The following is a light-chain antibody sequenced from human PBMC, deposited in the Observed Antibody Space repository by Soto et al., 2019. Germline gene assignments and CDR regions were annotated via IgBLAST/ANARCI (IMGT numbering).Light chain of an antibody. CDR2: AAS. V-gene: IGKV1-39*01. CDR1: QTISTY. CDR3: QQSYNTPIT. J-gene: IGKJ2*01. Sequence: DIQMTQSPSSLSVSVGDRVTVTCRASQTISTYLNWYQQKPGKAPKLLIYAASILQSGVPSRFSGSGSGTDFTLTISSLQPEDFSTYYCQQSYNTPITFGQGTKLEIK.